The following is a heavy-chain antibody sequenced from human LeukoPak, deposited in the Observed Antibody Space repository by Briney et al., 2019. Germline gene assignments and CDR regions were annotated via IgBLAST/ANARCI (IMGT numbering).Heavy chain of an antibody. J-gene: IGHJ4*02. V-gene: IGHV3-7*01. CDR1: GFTFSHCW. Sequence: GGSLRLSCAASGFTFSHCWMSWVRQAPGKGLEWVANIKQDGSERYYVDSVKGRFTISRDNAKNSLYLQMNSLRVEDTAVYYCASQSYGYLKNGYWGQGTLVTVSS. CDR3: ASQSYGYLKNGY. CDR2: IKQDGSER. D-gene: IGHD3-16*01.